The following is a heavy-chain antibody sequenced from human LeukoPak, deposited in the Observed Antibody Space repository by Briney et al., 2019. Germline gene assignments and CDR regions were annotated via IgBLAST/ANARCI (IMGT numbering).Heavy chain of an antibody. CDR1: GGSISSGGYY. CDR2: IYYSGST. Sequence: PSETLSLTCTVSGGSISSGGYYWSWIRQHPGKGLEWIGYIYYSGSTYYNPSLKSRVTISLDTSKNHFSLKLTSVTAADTAVYYCARQGDEFHLNWFDPWGQGTLVTVSS. D-gene: IGHD2-21*01. CDR3: ARQGDEFHLNWFDP. J-gene: IGHJ5*02. V-gene: IGHV4-31*03.